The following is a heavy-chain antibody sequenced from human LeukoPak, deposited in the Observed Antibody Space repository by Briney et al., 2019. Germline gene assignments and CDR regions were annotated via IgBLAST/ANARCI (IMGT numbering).Heavy chain of an antibody. CDR3: ARDSAPYYYDSSGYGGEGMDV. V-gene: IGHV4-59*01. CDR2: IYYSGST. J-gene: IGHJ6*02. Sequence: PSETLSLTCTVSGGSISSYYWSWIRQPPGKGLEWIGYIYYSGSTNYNPSLKSRVTISVDTSKNQFSLKLSSVTAADTAVYYCARDSAPYYYDSSGYGGEGMDVWGQGTTVTVSS. D-gene: IGHD3-22*01. CDR1: GGSISSYY.